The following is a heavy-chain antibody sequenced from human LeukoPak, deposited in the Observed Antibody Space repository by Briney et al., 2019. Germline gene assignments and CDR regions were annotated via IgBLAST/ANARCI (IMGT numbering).Heavy chain of an antibody. V-gene: IGHV3-11*04. CDR3: ARGHYGPDY. D-gene: IGHD3-10*01. CDR1: GFTFSDHY. CDR2: IHGSGNPI. Sequence: NPGGTLRLSCVASGFTFSDHYMSWIRQAPGKGLEWVSYIHGSGNPIYYADSVKGRFTISRDNAKNSLYLQMNSLRAEDTAFYYCARGHYGPDYCGQGTLVTVSS. J-gene: IGHJ4*02.